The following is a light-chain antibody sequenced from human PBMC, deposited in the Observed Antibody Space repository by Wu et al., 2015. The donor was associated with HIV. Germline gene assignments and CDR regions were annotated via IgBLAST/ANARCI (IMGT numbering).Light chain of an antibody. CDR1: QSVSNT. J-gene: IGKJ4*01. Sequence: TLSVSPRGKSHLSCRASQSVSNTLAWYQQKPGQSPRLLIYNASKRATGIPPRFSGFGSGTEFTLAITSLESEDFAVYYCQHRQNWPLTFGGGTKV. CDR2: NAS. CDR3: QHRQNWPLT. V-gene: IGKV3-11*01.